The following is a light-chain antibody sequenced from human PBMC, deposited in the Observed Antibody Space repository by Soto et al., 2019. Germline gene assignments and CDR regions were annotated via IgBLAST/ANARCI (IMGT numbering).Light chain of an antibody. Sequence: DIQMTQSPSSLSASVGDRVTFTCRASQSIAKHLNWYQQKSGKAPKLLIYGSSILHSGVPSRFSGGGSGTDFTLTISSLQPEDFTTYYCQQTYSTYTFGRGSKL. CDR1: QSIAKH. CDR2: GSS. J-gene: IGKJ2*01. CDR3: QQTYSTYT. V-gene: IGKV1-39*01.